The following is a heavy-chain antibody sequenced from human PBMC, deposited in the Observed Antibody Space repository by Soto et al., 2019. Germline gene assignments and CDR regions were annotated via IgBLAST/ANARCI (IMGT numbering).Heavy chain of an antibody. J-gene: IGHJ4*02. D-gene: IGHD1-1*01. Sequence: QVHLVQSGAEVKKPGASVKVSCKASGYTFTSYGITWVRQAPGQGLGWMGWISAHNGNTDYAQKLQGRVIVTRDTSTSTAYMERRSLRSDDTAVYYCARGRYGDYWGQGALVTVSS. CDR1: GYTFTSYG. CDR3: ARGRYGDY. V-gene: IGHV1-18*01. CDR2: ISAHNGNT.